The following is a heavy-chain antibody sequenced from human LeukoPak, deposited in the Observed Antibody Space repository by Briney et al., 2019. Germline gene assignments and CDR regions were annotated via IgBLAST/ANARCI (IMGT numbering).Heavy chain of an antibody. CDR1: GGSFSGYY. J-gene: IGHJ4*02. V-gene: IGHV4-34*01. Sequence: SETLSLTCAVYGGSFSGYYWSWIRQPPGKGLEWMGEINHSGSTNYNPSLQSRVTISADTSKNQFYLKLSSVTAADTAVYYCARVVVVYSGGWFDYWGQGTLVTVSS. CDR2: INHSGST. D-gene: IGHD6-19*01. CDR3: ARVVVVYSGGWFDY.